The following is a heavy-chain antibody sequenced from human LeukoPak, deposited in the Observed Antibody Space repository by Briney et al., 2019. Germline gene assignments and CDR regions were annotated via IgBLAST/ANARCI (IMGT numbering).Heavy chain of an antibody. J-gene: IGHJ4*02. Sequence: QSGGSLRLSCEASGFIFNTYAMYWVRQAPGKGLEWVSGICGSGGCTYYADSVKGRFTISRDNSKNTVYLQMNSLRADDTAVYYCAKTTVGYSSGRYPGWPADCWGQGALVTVSS. D-gene: IGHD6-19*01. CDR2: ICGSGGCT. V-gene: IGHV3-23*01. CDR1: GFIFNTYA. CDR3: AKTTVGYSSGRYPGWPADC.